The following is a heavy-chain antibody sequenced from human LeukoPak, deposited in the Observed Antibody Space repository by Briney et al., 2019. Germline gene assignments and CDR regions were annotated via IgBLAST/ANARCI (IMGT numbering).Heavy chain of an antibody. CDR2: INWNGGST. CDR1: GFTFYDYG. Sequence: GGSLRLSCAASGFTFYDYGMSWVRQAPGKGLEWVSGINWNGGSTGYADSVKGRFTISRDNAKNSLYLQMNSLRAEDTALYYCARADWNLYFDYWGQGTLVTVSS. D-gene: IGHD1-1*01. V-gene: IGHV3-20*04. J-gene: IGHJ4*02. CDR3: ARADWNLYFDY.